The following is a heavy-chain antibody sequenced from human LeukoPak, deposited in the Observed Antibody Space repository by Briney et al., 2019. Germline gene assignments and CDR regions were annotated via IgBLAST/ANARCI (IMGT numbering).Heavy chain of an antibody. V-gene: IGHV3-53*01. J-gene: IGHJ4*02. CDR3: ARAHWGFDS. CDR1: GVILCINY. Sequence: GGSLRLSCAASGVILCINYMTCVRQAPGEGLEWGSIIYSGVTTYYADSAKGRFTIPRDNAQNSLYLQMSSLRPEDTAIYYCARAHWGFDSWGQGTLVTVSS. CDR2: IYSGVTT. D-gene: IGHD7-27*01.